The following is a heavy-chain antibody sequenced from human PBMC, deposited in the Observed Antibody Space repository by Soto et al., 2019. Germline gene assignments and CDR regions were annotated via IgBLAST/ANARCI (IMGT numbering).Heavy chain of an antibody. CDR2: IIPLFGTT. D-gene: IGHD2-15*01. CDR1: GGTFKTYA. V-gene: IGHV1-69*01. J-gene: IGHJ4*02. CDR3: ASCVGGGSCYLRPFFDY. Sequence: QVQLVQSGTEVKKPGSSLKVSCKATGGTFKTYAFSWVRQAPGQGLEWLGGIIPLFGTTNYARKFQDRVTITADESTSTAYMELSSLRSDDTAVYYSASCVGGGSCYLRPFFDYWGQGTLVTVSS.